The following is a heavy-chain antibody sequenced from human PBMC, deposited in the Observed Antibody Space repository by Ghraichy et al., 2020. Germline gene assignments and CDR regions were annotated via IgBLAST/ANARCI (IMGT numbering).Heavy chain of an antibody. CDR1: GGSIISSNW. V-gene: IGHV4-4*02. CDR3: AKVGRGYCSGGSCSTWFDS. D-gene: IGHD2-15*01. Sequence: SETLSLTCAVSGGSIISSNWWSWVRQPPGKGLEWIGEIYHIGGTNYNPSLKSRVTMSVDKSNNHFSLKLSSVTAADTAIYYCAKVGRGYCSGGSCSTWFDSWGQGTLVTVSS. CDR2: IYHIGGT. J-gene: IGHJ5*01.